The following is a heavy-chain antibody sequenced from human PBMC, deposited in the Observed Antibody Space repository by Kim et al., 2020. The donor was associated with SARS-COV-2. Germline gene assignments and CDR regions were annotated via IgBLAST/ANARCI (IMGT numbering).Heavy chain of an antibody. Sequence: SETLSLTCTVSGGSISSSNYYWGWIRQPPGKGLEWIGYIYYSGNTYYNPSLKSRVTVSVDTSKNQFSLKLSSVIAADPAVYYCARTIAGRPEAFDIWGQG. CDR1: GGSISSSNYY. CDR3: ARTIAGRPEAFDI. J-gene: IGHJ3*02. D-gene: IGHD6-6*01. V-gene: IGHV4-39*01. CDR2: IYYSGNT.